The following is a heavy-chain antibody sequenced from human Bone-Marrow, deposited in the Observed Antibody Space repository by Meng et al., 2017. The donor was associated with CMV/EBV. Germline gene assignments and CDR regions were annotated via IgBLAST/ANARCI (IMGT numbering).Heavy chain of an antibody. CDR2: INTDGNSL. J-gene: IGHJ4*02. Sequence: GESLKISCAASGFTFNNHWMHWVRQAPGKGLVWVSRINTDGNSLSHADSVKGRFTISRDNAKNTVYLQMNSLRDEDTAVYYCVRIMVGATGGDYWGLGARVTVSS. CDR3: VRIMVGATGGDY. D-gene: IGHD1-26*01. CDR1: GFTFNNHW. V-gene: IGHV3-74*01.